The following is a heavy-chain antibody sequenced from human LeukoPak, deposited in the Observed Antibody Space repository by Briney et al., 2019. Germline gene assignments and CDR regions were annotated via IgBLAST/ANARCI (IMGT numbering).Heavy chain of an antibody. D-gene: IGHD3-22*01. Sequence: GGSLRLSCAASGFTFSSYWMNWVRRAPGKGLEWVSSISSSSSYIYYADSVKGRFTISRDNAKNSLYLQMNSLRAEDTAVYYCARDPPTYYYDSSGYFDYWGQGTLVTVSS. CDR1: GFTFSSYW. CDR2: ISSSSSYI. J-gene: IGHJ4*02. CDR3: ARDPPTYYYDSSGYFDY. V-gene: IGHV3-21*01.